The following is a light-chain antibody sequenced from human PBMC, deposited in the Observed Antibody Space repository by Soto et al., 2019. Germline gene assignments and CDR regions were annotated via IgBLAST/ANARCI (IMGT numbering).Light chain of an antibody. CDR2: SAS. Sequence: DIQMTQSPSSLSASVGDRVTITCRASRGIRDALGWYQQKAGKVPKRLIYSASSLQREVPSRFSGSGSETEFTLTISSLQPEDFATYYCLQHSDYPFTFGQGTRLE. CDR3: LQHSDYPFT. CDR1: RGIRDA. J-gene: IGKJ2*01. V-gene: IGKV1-17*01.